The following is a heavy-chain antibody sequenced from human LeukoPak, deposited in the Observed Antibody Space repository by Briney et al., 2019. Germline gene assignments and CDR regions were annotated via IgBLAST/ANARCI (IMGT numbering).Heavy chain of an antibody. V-gene: IGHV3-74*01. CDR3: AKDLGGPGSSPFGY. Sequence: GGSLRLSCAASGFTFSSYWMFWVRQAPGKGLVWVSRVNSDGTSTNYADSVKGRFTISRDNSKNTLFLQMNSLRVEDTALYYCAKDLGGPGSSPFGYWGQGTLVTVSS. D-gene: IGHD3-10*01. J-gene: IGHJ4*02. CDR2: VNSDGTST. CDR1: GFTFSSYW.